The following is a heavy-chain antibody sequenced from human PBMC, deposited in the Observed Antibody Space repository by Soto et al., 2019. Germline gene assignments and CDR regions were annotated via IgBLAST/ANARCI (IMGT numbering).Heavy chain of an antibody. Sequence: GSLRLSCAASGFTFSSYWMSWVRQAPGKGLEWVANIKQDGSEKYYVDSVKGRFTISRDNAKNSLYLQMNSLRAEDTAVYYCARDLGDYGSGSYYYWGQGTLVTVSS. CDR3: ARDLGDYGSGSYYY. V-gene: IGHV3-7*03. J-gene: IGHJ4*02. CDR2: IKQDGSEK. D-gene: IGHD3-10*01. CDR1: GFTFSSYW.